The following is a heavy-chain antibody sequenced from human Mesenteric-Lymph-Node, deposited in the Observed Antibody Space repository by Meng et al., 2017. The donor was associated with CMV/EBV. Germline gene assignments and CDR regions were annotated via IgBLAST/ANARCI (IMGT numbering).Heavy chain of an antibody. D-gene: IGHD4-11*01. CDR2: INPNNGGT. V-gene: IGHV1-2*02. CDR3: ARVVYSNYYFDY. J-gene: IGHJ4*02. Sequence: ASVKVSCKASGYTFSTYYMHWVRQAPGQGLEWMGWINPNNGGTNYAQKYQGRVTMTRDTSSSTAYMELSRLRSDDTAVYYCARVVYSNYYFDYWGQGTLVTVSS. CDR1: GYTFSTYY.